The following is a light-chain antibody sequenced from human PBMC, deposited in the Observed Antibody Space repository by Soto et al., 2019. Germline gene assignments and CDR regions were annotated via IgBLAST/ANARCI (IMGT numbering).Light chain of an antibody. CDR1: QSVSSN. V-gene: IGKV3-15*01. J-gene: IGKJ2*01. CDR3: QQYNNWPPYT. Sequence: EIVMTQSPATLSVAPGERATLSCRASQSVSSNLAWYQQKPGLPPRLLIYGAFTRATGIPARFSGSGSGTEFTLTISSLQSEDVAIYDCQQYNNWPPYTFGQGTKLEI. CDR2: GAF.